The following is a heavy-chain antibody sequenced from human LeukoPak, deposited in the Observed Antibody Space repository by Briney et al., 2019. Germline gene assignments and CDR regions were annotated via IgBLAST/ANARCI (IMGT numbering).Heavy chain of an antibody. CDR3: ARFRYYYDSSGYYYLFDAFDI. J-gene: IGHJ3*02. CDR1: GFSLSNARMG. D-gene: IGHD3-22*01. V-gene: IGHV2-26*01. Sequence: ESGPTLVNPIETLTLTCTVSGFSLSNARMGVSWIRQPPGKALEWLAHIFSNDEKSYSTSLKSRLTISKDTSKSQVVLTMTNMDPVDTATYYCARFRYYYDSSGYYYLFDAFDIWGQGTMVTVSS. CDR2: IFSNDEK.